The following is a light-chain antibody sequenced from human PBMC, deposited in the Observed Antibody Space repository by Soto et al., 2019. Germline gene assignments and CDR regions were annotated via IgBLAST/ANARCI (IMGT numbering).Light chain of an antibody. J-gene: IGKJ4*01. CDR2: GAS. Sequence: EIVLTQSPGTLSLSPGDRATLSCRASQSVSSNLAWYQQKPGQAPRLLIYGASTRATGIPARFSGSGSGTEFTLTISSLQSEDFAVYYCQQYNNWPLTFGGGTKV. CDR3: QQYNNWPLT. V-gene: IGKV3-15*01. CDR1: QSVSSN.